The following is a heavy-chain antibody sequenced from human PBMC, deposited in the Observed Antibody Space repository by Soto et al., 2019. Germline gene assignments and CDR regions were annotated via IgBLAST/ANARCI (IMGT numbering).Heavy chain of an antibody. CDR2: IIPIPGTA. D-gene: IGHD2-2*01. Sequence: QVQLVQSGAEVKKPGSSVKVSCKASGGTFGSYAISWVRQAPGQGLEWMGGIIPIPGTANYAQKFQGRVTVAADQSPSTAYKELRSLGSEGTGVDYCARLPGNSTSLEIQYYFHYGMDVWGQGTTVTVSS. V-gene: IGHV1-69*01. CDR1: GGTFGSYA. CDR3: ARLPGNSTSLEIQYYFHYGMDV. J-gene: IGHJ6*02.